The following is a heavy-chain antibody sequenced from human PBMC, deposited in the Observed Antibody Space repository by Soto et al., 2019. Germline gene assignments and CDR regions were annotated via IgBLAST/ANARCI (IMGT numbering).Heavy chain of an antibody. CDR3: ARDNRQLERHGVDY. CDR1: RFTFSYYA. D-gene: IGHD1-1*01. CDR2: ICSDGSYK. J-gene: IGHJ4*02. Sequence: PGGSLRLSCAASRFTFSYYAMHWIRQAPGKGLEWVACICSDGSYKYYADSVKGRFTISRDNAKNSLYLQMNSLRAEDTAVYYCARDNRQLERHGVDYWGQGTLVTVSS. V-gene: IGHV3-21*01.